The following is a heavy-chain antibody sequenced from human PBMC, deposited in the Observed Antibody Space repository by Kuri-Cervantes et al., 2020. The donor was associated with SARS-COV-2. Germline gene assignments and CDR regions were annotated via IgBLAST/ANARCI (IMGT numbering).Heavy chain of an antibody. CDR2: ISSSSSYI. V-gene: IGHV3-21*01. Sequence: GESLKISCAASGLTFSSYSMNWVRQAPGKGLEWVSSISSSSSYIYYADSVKGRFTISRDNSKNTLYLQMNSLRAEDTAVYYCARDSSYYYDSSGYYPDYWGQGTLVTVSS. D-gene: IGHD3-22*01. CDR1: GLTFSSYS. CDR3: ARDSSYYYDSSGYYPDY. J-gene: IGHJ4*02.